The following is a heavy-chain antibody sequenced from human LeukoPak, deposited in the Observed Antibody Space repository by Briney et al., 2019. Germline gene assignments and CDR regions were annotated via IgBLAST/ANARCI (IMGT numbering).Heavy chain of an antibody. D-gene: IGHD5-18*01. V-gene: IGHV3-23*01. J-gene: IGHJ4*02. Sequence: GGSLRLSCAASGFTFSSYAMSWVRKSPGKGLEWVSAISGSGGSTYYADSVKGRFTISRDNSKNTLYLQMNSLRAEDTAVYYCAKEGRGYSYGYGVYDYWGQGTLVTVSS. CDR2: ISGSGGST. CDR1: GFTFSSYA. CDR3: AKEGRGYSYGYGVYDY.